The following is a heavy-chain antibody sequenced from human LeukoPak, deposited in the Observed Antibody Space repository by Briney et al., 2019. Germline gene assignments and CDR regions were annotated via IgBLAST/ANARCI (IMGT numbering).Heavy chain of an antibody. Sequence: ASVKVSCKASGYTFNTYGITWVRQAPGQGLEWMGWINTDNGNTNYAQNLQGRVSMTTDTSTTTAYMESRSLRSDDTAVYYCARVPWYYGSGTPKFWGYYGMDVWGQGTTVTVSS. V-gene: IGHV1-18*01. D-gene: IGHD3-10*01. CDR2: INTDNGNT. CDR3: ARVPWYYGSGTPKFWGYYGMDV. CDR1: GYTFNTYG. J-gene: IGHJ6*02.